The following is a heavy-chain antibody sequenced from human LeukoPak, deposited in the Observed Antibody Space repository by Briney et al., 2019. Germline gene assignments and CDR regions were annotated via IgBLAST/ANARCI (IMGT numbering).Heavy chain of an antibody. CDR2: ISGSGGGT. CDR3: AKEGGYSGSYAWFDP. J-gene: IGHJ5*02. V-gene: IGHV3-23*01. CDR1: GFTFSSYA. Sequence: GGSLRLSCAASGFTFSSYAMSWVRQAPGKGLEWVSAISGSGGGTYYADSVKGRFTISRDNSKNTLYLQMNSLRAEDTAVYYCAKEGGYSGSYAWFDPWGQGTLVTVSS. D-gene: IGHD1-26*01.